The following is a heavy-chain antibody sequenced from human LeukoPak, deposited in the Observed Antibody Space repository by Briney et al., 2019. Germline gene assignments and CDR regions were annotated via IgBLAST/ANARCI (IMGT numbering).Heavy chain of an antibody. CDR1: GYDFTTYW. J-gene: IGHJ4*02. CDR2: IYPAGSDT. CDR3: ARGGYSYGPFDY. V-gene: IGHV5-51*01. Sequence: PGESLKISFQGSGYDFTTYWIGWVRQMPGKGLELMGIIYPAGSDTRYSPSFQGQVTISAAKSIRTAYLQWSSLKASDTAIYYCARGGYSYGPFDYWGQGTLVTVSS. D-gene: IGHD5-18*01.